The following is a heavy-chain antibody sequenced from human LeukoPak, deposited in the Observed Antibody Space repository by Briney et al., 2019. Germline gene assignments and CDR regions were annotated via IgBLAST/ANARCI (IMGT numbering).Heavy chain of an antibody. CDR2: IYHSGST. V-gene: IGHV4-30-2*01. D-gene: IGHD3-22*01. CDR3: ARSPSSYDSSLFFDI. J-gene: IGHJ3*02. Sequence: KASQTLSLTCAVSGGSISSGGYSWSWIRQPPGKGLEWIGYIYHSGSTYYNPSLKSRVTISVDRSKNQFSLKLSSVTAADTAVYYCARSPSSYDSSLFFDIWGQGTMVTVSS. CDR1: GGSISSGGYS.